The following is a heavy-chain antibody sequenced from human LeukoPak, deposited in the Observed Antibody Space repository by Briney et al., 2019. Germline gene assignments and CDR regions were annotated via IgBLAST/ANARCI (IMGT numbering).Heavy chain of an antibody. D-gene: IGHD3-3*01. CDR3: ARDSPYYDFWSGYQIYFDY. J-gene: IGHJ4*02. V-gene: IGHV1-18*01. CDR2: ISAYNGNT. Sequence: ASVKVSCKAPGYTFTSYGISWVRQAPGQGLEWMGWISAYNGNTNYAQKLQGRVTMTTDTSTSTAYMELRSLRSDDTAVYYCARDSPYYDFWSGYQIYFDYWGQGTLVTVSS. CDR1: GYTFTSYG.